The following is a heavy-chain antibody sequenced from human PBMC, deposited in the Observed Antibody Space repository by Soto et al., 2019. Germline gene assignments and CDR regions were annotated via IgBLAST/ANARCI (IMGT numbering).Heavy chain of an antibody. Sequence: QVQLQQWGAGLLKPSETLSLNCTVQGGSVSGHYWSWIRQSPGKGLEWIGEINHSGSTNYNPSLKSRVTISVDTSRNQFSLKVRSVPAADTAVYYCARDRGYQVVSWSSYYYDLDVWGQGATVTVSS. J-gene: IGHJ6*02. V-gene: IGHV4-34*01. CDR3: ARDRGYQVVSWSSYYYDLDV. D-gene: IGHD2-15*01. CDR2: INHSGST. CDR1: GGSVSGHY.